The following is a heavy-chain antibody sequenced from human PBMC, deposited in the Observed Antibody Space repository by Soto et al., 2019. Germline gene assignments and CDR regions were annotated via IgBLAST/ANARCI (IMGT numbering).Heavy chain of an antibody. Sequence: QVQLVQSGAEVKKPGASVKVSCKASGYTFTSYGISWVRQAPGQGLEWMGWISAYNGNTNYAQKLQGRVTMTTDTSTSTAYRELRSLRSDDTAVYYCARDEGGVDWPQPPFDYWGQGTLVTVSS. J-gene: IGHJ4*02. V-gene: IGHV1-18*01. CDR1: GYTFTSYG. D-gene: IGHD3-9*01. CDR2: ISAYNGNT. CDR3: ARDEGGVDWPQPPFDY.